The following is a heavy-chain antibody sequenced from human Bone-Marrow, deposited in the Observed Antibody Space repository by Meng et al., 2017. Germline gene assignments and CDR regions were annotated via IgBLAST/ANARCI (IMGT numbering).Heavy chain of an antibody. CDR3: ARAGYSYGFTLDL. CDR2: IYSGGST. V-gene: IGHV3-53*02. J-gene: IGHJ2*01. Sequence: EVAVVETGGGLFRPGGSLGLTCAASGFTVSSNYMSWVRQAPGKGLEWVSVIYSGGSTYYADSVKGRFTISRDNSKNTLYLQMNSLRAEDTAVYYCARAGYSYGFTLDLWGRGTLVTVSS. D-gene: IGHD5-18*01. CDR1: GFTVSSNY.